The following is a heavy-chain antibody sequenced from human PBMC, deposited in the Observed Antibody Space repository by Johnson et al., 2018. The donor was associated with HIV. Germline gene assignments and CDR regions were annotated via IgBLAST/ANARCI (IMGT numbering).Heavy chain of an antibody. CDR2: IGTAGDT. Sequence: VQLVESGGGLVKPGGSLRLSCAASGFNFSSYDMHWVRQATGKGLEWVSAIGTAGDTYYPGSVKGRFTISRENAKNSLYLQMNSLRAGDTAVYYCARGYGVVIALLDAFDIWGQGTMVTVSS. V-gene: IGHV3-13*01. J-gene: IGHJ3*02. D-gene: IGHD2-21*01. CDR1: GFNFSSYD. CDR3: ARGYGVVIALLDAFDI.